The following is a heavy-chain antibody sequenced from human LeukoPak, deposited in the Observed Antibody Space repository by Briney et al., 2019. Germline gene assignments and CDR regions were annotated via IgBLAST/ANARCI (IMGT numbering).Heavy chain of an antibody. CDR3: VHSYGFSYFDY. CDR1: GFTFSSYA. Sequence: NPGRSLRLSCAASGFTFSSYAMHWVRQAPGKGLEWVAVISYDGSNKYYADSVKGRFTISRDNSKNTLYLQMNSLRAEDTAVYYCVHSYGFSYFDYWGQGTLVTVPS. D-gene: IGHD5-18*01. CDR2: ISYDGSNK. V-gene: IGHV3-30*04. J-gene: IGHJ4*02.